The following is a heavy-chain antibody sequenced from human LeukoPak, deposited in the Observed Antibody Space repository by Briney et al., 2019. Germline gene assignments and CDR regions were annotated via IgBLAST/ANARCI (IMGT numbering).Heavy chain of an antibody. CDR2: INPNSGGT. Sequence: GASVKVSCKASGYTFTCYYLHWVRQAPAQGLDWMGWINPNSGGTNYAQKFQGRVTMTRDTSISTAYMELSRLRSDDTAVYYCARGYCSGGSCYDAFDIWGQGTMVTVSS. V-gene: IGHV1-2*02. CDR3: ARGYCSGGSCYDAFDI. J-gene: IGHJ3*02. CDR1: GYTFTCYY. D-gene: IGHD2-15*01.